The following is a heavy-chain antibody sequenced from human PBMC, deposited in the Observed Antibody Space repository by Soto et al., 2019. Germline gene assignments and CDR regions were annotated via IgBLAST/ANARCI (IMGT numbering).Heavy chain of an antibody. CDR2: ISGSVGST. D-gene: IGHD3-10*01. Sequence: EVQLLESGGGLVQPGGSLKPSCAAPGFPFTRYALSWDGRAPGRGLAWAPAISGSVGSTYSADSVKGRFTISRDNPKNTLYLQMNSLRAEDTTVYYCAKAANLWFGELDYWGQGTLVTVSS. CDR3: AKAANLWFGELDY. CDR1: GFPFTRYA. V-gene: IGHV3-23*01. J-gene: IGHJ4*02.